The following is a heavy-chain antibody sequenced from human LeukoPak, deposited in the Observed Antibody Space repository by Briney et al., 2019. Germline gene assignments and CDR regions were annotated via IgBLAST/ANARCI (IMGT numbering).Heavy chain of an antibody. J-gene: IGHJ4*02. V-gene: IGHV3-7*01. D-gene: IGHD3-10*01. Sequence: PGGSLRLSCVASGFTFSSSWMSWVRQGPGKGPEWVANMNQDGSRKYYVDSVKGRFTISRDNAKNSLFLQMNGLRDEDTAVYYSTRDSQGSGTYSTDHWGQGTLVTVSS. CDR3: TRDSQGSGTYSTDH. CDR2: MNQDGSRK. CDR1: GFTFSSSW.